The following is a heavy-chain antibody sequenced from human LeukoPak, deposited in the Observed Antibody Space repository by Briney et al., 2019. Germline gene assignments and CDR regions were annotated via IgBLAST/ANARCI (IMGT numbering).Heavy chain of an antibody. D-gene: IGHD3-3*01. J-gene: IGHJ3*02. CDR3: ASEAPLWRSGTPREAFDI. V-gene: IGHV3-48*03. CDR1: GFTFSSYE. CDR2: ISSSGSTI. Sequence: GGSLRLSCAASGFTFSSYEMNWVRQAPGKGLEWVSYISSSGSTIYYADSVKGRFTISRDNAKKSVFLQMNSLRADDTAVYYCASEAPLWRSGTPREAFDIWGQGTMVIVSS.